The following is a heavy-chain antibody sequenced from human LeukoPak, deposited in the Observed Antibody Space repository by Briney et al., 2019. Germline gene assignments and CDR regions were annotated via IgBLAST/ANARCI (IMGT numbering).Heavy chain of an antibody. CDR2: IALNDDDT. J-gene: IGHJ4*02. D-gene: IGHD1-14*01. CDR3: ARLILTGVPTGGYFDS. V-gene: IGHV3-23*01. Sequence: RGSLSLSCAVSVFFLAVFGMTWLRQAPGKGLEWVSGIALNDDDTDYADSVRGRFTISRDNLQISVYSQMNRLRAEDTAVYYCARLILTGVPTGGYFDSWGQGTLVTVSS. CDR1: VFFLAVFG.